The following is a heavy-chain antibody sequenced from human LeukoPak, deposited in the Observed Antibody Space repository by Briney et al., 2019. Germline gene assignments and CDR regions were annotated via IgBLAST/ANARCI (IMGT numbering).Heavy chain of an antibody. D-gene: IGHD3-22*01. CDR2: ISGSGGST. Sequence: GGSLRLSCAASGFTFSSYGMHWVRQAPGKGLEWVSAISGSGGSTYYADSVKGRFTISRDNSKNTLYLQMNSLRAEDTAVYYCAKVPKDYYDSSGYYCFDYWGQGTLVTVSS. CDR3: AKVPKDYYDSSGYYCFDY. J-gene: IGHJ4*02. V-gene: IGHV3-23*01. CDR1: GFTFSSYG.